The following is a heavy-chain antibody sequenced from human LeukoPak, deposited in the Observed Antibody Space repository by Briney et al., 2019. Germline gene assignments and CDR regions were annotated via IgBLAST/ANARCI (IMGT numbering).Heavy chain of an antibody. Sequence: GGSLRLSCAASGFTFSSSAMSWVRQAPGKGLEWVSSISGSGSGGSTYYADSVKGRFTISRDNSKNTLYLQMNSLRAEDTAVYYCAKSSSWYDFDYWGQGTLVTVSS. CDR1: GFTFSSSA. CDR2: ISGSGSGGST. CDR3: AKSSSWYDFDY. D-gene: IGHD6-13*01. J-gene: IGHJ4*02. V-gene: IGHV3-23*01.